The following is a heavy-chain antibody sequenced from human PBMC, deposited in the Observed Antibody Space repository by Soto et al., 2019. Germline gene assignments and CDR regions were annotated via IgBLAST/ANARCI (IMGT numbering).Heavy chain of an antibody. V-gene: IGHV3-74*01. CDR1: GFTFSSYW. J-gene: IGHJ4*02. CDR3: ARERGKAAAVHFDY. Sequence: EVQLVESGGGLVQPGGSLRLSCAASGFTFSSYWMHWVRQAPGKGLVWVSRINSDGSSTRYADSVKGRFTISRDNAKNTLYLQMNSLRAEDTAVYDCARERGKAAAVHFDYWGQGTLVTVSS. CDR2: INSDGSST. D-gene: IGHD6-13*01.